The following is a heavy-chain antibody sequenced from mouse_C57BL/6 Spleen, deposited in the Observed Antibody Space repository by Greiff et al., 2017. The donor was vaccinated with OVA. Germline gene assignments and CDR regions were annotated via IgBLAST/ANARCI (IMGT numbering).Heavy chain of an antibody. J-gene: IGHJ1*03. D-gene: IGHD1-1*01. CDR1: GYTFTDYE. Sequence: LVESGAELVRPGASVTLSCKASGYTFTDYEMHWVKQTPVHGLEWIGAIDPETGGTAYNQKFKGKAILTADKSSSTAYMELRSLTSEDSAVYYCTRYYGSSYWYFDVWGTGTTVTVSS. CDR3: TRYYGSSYWYFDV. CDR2: IDPETGGT. V-gene: IGHV1-15*01.